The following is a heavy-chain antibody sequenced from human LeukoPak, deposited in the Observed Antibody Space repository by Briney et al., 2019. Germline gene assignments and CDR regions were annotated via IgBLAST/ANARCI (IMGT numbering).Heavy chain of an antibody. J-gene: IGHJ6*03. Sequence: GGSLRLSCAASGFTFRNSWMTWVRQAPGKGLEWVANIMQDGSEKYYVDSVKGRFTISRDNAKKSLYLQMNSLRAEDTAVYYCARVILYCSGTSCYRSHYYHYYMDVWGKGTTVTVSS. V-gene: IGHV3-7*01. D-gene: IGHD2-2*01. CDR1: GFTFRNSW. CDR3: ARVILYCSGTSCYRSHYYHYYMDV. CDR2: IMQDGSEK.